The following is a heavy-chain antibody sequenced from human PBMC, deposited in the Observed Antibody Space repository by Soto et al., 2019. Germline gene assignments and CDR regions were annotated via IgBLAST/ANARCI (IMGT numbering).Heavy chain of an antibody. J-gene: IGHJ6*03. CDR2: ISGSGGST. CDR3: AKPPYGDYGFSGYYYYMDV. D-gene: IGHD4-17*01. Sequence: GGSLRLSCAASGFTFSSYAMSWVRQAPGKGLEWVSAISGSGGSTYYADSVKGRFTISRDNSKNTLYLQMNSLRAEDTAVYYCAKPPYGDYGFSGYYYYMDVWGKGTTVTVSS. V-gene: IGHV3-23*01. CDR1: GFTFSSYA.